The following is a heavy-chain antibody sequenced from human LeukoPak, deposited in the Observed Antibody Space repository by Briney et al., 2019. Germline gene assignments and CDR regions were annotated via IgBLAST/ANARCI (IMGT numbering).Heavy chain of an antibody. CDR3: ARGFSIGGTTGYAFAI. D-gene: IGHD1-26*01. CDR1: GFTFSSYS. CDR2: ISSSSSYI. Sequence: PGGSLRLSCAASGFTFSSYSMNWVRQAPGKGLEWVSSISSSSSYIYYADSVKGRFTISRDNAKNSLYLQMNSLRAGDTAVYYCARGFSIGGTTGYAFAIWGQGTMVTVSS. V-gene: IGHV3-21*01. J-gene: IGHJ3*02.